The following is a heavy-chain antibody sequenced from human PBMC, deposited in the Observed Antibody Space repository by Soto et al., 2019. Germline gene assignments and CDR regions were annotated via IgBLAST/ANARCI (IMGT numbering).Heavy chain of an antibody. Sequence: EVQLLESGGGLVQPGGSLRLSCAASGFTFSSYAMSWVRQAPGKGLEWVSAISGSGGSTYYADSVKGRFTISRDNSKNTLYLQMNSPRAEDTAVYYCAKDLAGSSGWFHWGQGTLVTVSS. J-gene: IGHJ1*01. CDR3: AKDLAGSSGWFH. D-gene: IGHD6-19*01. CDR2: ISGSGGST. V-gene: IGHV3-23*01. CDR1: GFTFSSYA.